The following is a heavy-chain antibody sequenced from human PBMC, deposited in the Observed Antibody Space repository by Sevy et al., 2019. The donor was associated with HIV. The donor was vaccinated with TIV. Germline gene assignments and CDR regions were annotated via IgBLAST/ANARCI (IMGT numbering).Heavy chain of an antibody. J-gene: IGHJ3*02. Sequence: GGSLRLSCAASGFTFSSYSMNWVRQAPGKGLEWVSYISSSSSTIYYADSVKGRFTISRDNAKNSLYLQMNSLRAEDKAVYYCARERYCGGDCQGTGGRAFDIWGQGTMVTVSS. CDR2: ISSSSSTI. D-gene: IGHD2-21*01. CDR1: GFTFSSYS. CDR3: ARERYCGGDCQGTGGRAFDI. V-gene: IGHV3-48*01.